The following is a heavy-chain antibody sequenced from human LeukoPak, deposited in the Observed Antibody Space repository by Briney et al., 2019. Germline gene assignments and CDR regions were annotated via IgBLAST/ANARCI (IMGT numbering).Heavy chain of an antibody. V-gene: IGHV4-59*01. CDR3: ASLGGGSYSTAFDY. CDR2: IYYSGST. J-gene: IGHJ4*02. CDR1: GGSISSYY. Sequence: SETLSLTCTVSGGSISSYYWSWIRQPPGKGLEWIGYIYYSGSTNYNPSLKSRVTISVDTSKNQFSLKLSSVTAADAAVYYCASLGGGSYSTAFDYWGQGTLVTVSS. D-gene: IGHD1-26*01.